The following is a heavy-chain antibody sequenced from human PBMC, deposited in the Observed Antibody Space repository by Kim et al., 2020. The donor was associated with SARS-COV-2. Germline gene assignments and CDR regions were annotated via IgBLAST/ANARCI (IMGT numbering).Heavy chain of an antibody. CDR3: ARDQTLSYYDILTANPPWD. CDR2: ISYDGSNK. Sequence: GGSLRLSCAASGFTFSSYAMHWVRQAPGKGLEWVAVISYDGSNKYYADSVKGRFTISRDNSKNTLYLQMNSLRAEDTAVYYCARDQTLSYYDILTANPPWDWGQGTLVTVSS. J-gene: IGHJ4*02. D-gene: IGHD3-9*01. V-gene: IGHV3-30-3*01. CDR1: GFTFSSYA.